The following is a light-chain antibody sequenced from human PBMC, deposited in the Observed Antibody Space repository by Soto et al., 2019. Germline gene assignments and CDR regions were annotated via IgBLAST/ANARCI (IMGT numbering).Light chain of an antibody. CDR2: RNN. V-gene: IGLV1-47*01. CDR1: SSNIGSNY. CDR3: AAWDDSLSGPWV. Sequence: QSVLTQPPSGSGIPGQRVTISCSGSSSNIGSNYVYWYQQLPGTAPKLLIYRNNQRPSGVPDRFSGSKSGTSASLAISGLRSEDESDYYCAAWDDSLSGPWVFGGGTKLTVL. J-gene: IGLJ3*02.